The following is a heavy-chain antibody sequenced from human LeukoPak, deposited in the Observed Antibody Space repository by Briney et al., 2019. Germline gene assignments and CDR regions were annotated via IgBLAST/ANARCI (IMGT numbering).Heavy chain of an antibody. D-gene: IGHD3-10*01. CDR1: GGSISSSNW. CDR3: ALRFGESSFDY. V-gene: IGHV4-4*02. J-gene: IGHJ4*02. CDR2: IYHSGST. Sequence: SENLSLTCAVSGGSISSSNWWSWVRQPPGKGLEWIGEIYHSGSTNYNPSLKSRVTISVDKSKNQFSLKLSSVTAADTAVYYCALRFGESSFDYWGQGTLVTDSS.